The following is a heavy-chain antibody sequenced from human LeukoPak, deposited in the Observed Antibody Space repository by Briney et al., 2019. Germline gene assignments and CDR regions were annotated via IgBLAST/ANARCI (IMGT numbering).Heavy chain of an antibody. CDR2: IYYSGST. Sequence: SETLSLTCTVSAGSISSYYWGWIRQPPGKGLEWIGSIYYSGSTYYNPSLKSRVTISVDTSKNQFSLKLSSVTAADTAVYYCARVPISTYYYYMDVWGKGTTVTVSS. CDR3: ARVPISTYYYYMDV. CDR1: AGSISSYY. V-gene: IGHV4-39*07. J-gene: IGHJ6*03. D-gene: IGHD3-3*01.